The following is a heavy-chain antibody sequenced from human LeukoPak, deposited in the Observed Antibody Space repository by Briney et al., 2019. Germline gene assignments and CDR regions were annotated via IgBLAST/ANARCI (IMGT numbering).Heavy chain of an antibody. D-gene: IGHD3-10*01. V-gene: IGHV4-59*12. CDR3: ARAGHYYGSGVNWFDP. CDR2: IYYSGST. Sequence: SETLSLTCTVSGGSISSYYWSWIRQPPGKGLEWIAYIYYSGSTNYNPSLKSRVTISVDTSKNQFSLKLSSVTAADTAVYYCARAGHYYGSGVNWFDPWGQGTLVTVSS. CDR1: GGSISSYY. J-gene: IGHJ5*02.